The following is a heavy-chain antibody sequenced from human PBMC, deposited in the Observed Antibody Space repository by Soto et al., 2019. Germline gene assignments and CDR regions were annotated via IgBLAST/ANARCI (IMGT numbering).Heavy chain of an antibody. CDR2: ISYDGSNK. CDR1: GFTISSYA. V-gene: IGHV3-30-3*01. Sequence: QVQLVESGGGVVQPGRSLRLSCAASGFTISSYAMHWVRQAPGKGLEWVAVISYDGSNKYYADSVKGRFTISRDNSKNTLYLQMNSLRAEDTAVYYCALRPTLVGARSFDYWGQGTLVTVSS. D-gene: IGHD1-26*01. J-gene: IGHJ4*02. CDR3: ALRPTLVGARSFDY.